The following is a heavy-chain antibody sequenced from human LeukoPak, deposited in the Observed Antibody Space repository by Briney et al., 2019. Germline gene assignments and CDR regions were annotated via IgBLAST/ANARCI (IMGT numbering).Heavy chain of an antibody. Sequence: ASVKVSCKASGYTFTSYGISWVRQAPGQGLEWMGWISAYNGNTNYAQKLQGRVTMTTDTSTSTAYMELRSLRSDDTAVYYCARDLSSSITGTPQGYWGQGTLVTVSS. CDR2: ISAYNGNT. V-gene: IGHV1-18*04. CDR1: GYTFTSYG. CDR3: ARDLSSSITGTPQGY. J-gene: IGHJ4*02. D-gene: IGHD1-20*01.